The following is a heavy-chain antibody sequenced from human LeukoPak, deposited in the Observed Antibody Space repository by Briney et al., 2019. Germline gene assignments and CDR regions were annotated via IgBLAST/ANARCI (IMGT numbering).Heavy chain of an antibody. CDR3: ARNPSYDILTGYSDYYGMDV. D-gene: IGHD3-9*01. J-gene: IGHJ6*02. CDR2: IYYSGST. Sequence: PSETLSLTCTVSGGSISSGDYYWSWIRQPPGKGLEWIGYIYYSGSTYYNPSLKSRVTISVDTSKNQFSLKLNSLTAADTAVYYCARNPSYDILTGYSDYYGMDVWGQGTTVTVSS. V-gene: IGHV4-30-4*02. CDR1: GGSISSGDYY.